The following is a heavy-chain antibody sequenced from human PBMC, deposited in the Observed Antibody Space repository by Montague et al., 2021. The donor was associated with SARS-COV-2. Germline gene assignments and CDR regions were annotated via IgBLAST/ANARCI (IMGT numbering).Heavy chain of an antibody. V-gene: IGHV4-38-2*02. CDR3: ASVSISYDTDDASYGMDV. D-gene: IGHD1-1*01. CDR2: IYRNGNT. J-gene: IGHJ6*02. CDR1: GYSISSGDY. Sequence: SETLSLTCTVSGYSISSGDYWGWIRQPPGKGLEWIGRIYRNGNTYYNPSLKSRVTMSVDTSKNQFSLKLRSVTAADTAVYYCASVSISYDTDDASYGMDVWGQGTTVTVSS.